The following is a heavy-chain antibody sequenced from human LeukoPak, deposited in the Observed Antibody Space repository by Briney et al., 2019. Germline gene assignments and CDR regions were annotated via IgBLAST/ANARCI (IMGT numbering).Heavy chain of an antibody. CDR3: ARDFDDYGGTSDY. CDR1: GFTFSSYS. J-gene: IGHJ4*02. CDR2: ISSSSSYI. D-gene: IGHD4-23*01. V-gene: IGHV3-21*01. Sequence: GGSLRLSCAASGFTFSSYSMNWVRQAPGKGLEWVSSISSSSSYIYYADSVKGRFTISRDNAKNSLYLQMNSLRAEDTAVYYCARDFDDYGGTSDYWGQGTLVTVSS.